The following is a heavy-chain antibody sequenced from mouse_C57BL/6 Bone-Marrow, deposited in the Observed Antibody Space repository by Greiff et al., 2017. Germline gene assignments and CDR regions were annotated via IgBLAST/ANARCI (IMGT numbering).Heavy chain of an antibody. CDR1: GYTFTSYW. J-gene: IGHJ2*01. CDR3: GALDY. Sequence: QVQLKQPGAELVMPGASVKLSCKASGYTFTSYWMHWVKQRPGQGLEWIGEIDPSDSYTNYNQTFKGKSTLTVDKSSRTAYMQLSSLTSEDSAVYYCGALDYWGQGTTLTVSS. CDR2: IDPSDSYT. V-gene: IGHV1-69*01. D-gene: IGHD3-1*01.